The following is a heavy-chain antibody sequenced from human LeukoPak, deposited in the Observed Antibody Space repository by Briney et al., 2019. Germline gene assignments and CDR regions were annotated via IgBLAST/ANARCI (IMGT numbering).Heavy chain of an antibody. CDR3: ASSRMAAVAGTGEFDY. D-gene: IGHD6-19*01. J-gene: IGHJ4*02. CDR1: GGSFSGYY. CDR2: INHSGST. V-gene: IGHV4-34*01. Sequence: SETLSLTCAVYGGSFSGYYWSWIRQPPGKGLEWIGEINHSGSTNYNPSLKSRVTISVDTSKNQFSLKLRSVTAADTAVYYCASSRMAAVAGTGEFDYWGQGTLVTVSS.